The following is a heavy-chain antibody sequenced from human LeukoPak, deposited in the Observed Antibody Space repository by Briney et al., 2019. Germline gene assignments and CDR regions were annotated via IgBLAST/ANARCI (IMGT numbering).Heavy chain of an antibody. V-gene: IGHV1-69*13. D-gene: IGHD6-19*01. CDR1: GGTFSSYA. Sequence: EASVKVSFTASGGTFSSYAISWVRQAPGQGLEWMGGIIPIFGTANYAQKFQGRVTITADESTSTAYMELSSLRSEDTAVYYCARGPVAGTLSSYYYGMDVWGQGTTVTVSS. J-gene: IGHJ6*02. CDR3: ARGPVAGTLSSYYYGMDV. CDR2: IIPIFGTA.